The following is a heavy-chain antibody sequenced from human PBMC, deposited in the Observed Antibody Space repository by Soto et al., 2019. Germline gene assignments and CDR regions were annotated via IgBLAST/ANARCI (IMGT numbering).Heavy chain of an antibody. V-gene: IGHV4-61*03. J-gene: IGHJ6*02. CDR1: GDSVTSGSYY. Sequence: SETLSLTCIVSGDSVTSGSYYWTWLRQPPGKGLEWIGYISCTGRTKYNPSLQSRVTISVDTSKNDFSLNLSSVTAADTAVYFCAREWGLLPYYVMNVWGHGTAVTVSS. D-gene: IGHD7-27*01. CDR3: AREWGLLPYYVMNV. CDR2: ISCTGRT.